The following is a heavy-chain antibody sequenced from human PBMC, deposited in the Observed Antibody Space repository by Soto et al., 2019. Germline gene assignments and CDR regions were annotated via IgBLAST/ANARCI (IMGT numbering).Heavy chain of an antibody. Sequence: GGSLRLSCAASGFTFSSYGMHWVRQAPGKGLEWVAVISYDGSNKYYADSVKGRFTISRDNSKNTLYLQMNSLRAEDTAVYYCAKKPQSGDFWSGYAYMDVWGKGTTVTVSS. D-gene: IGHD3-3*01. J-gene: IGHJ6*03. CDR3: AKKPQSGDFWSGYAYMDV. V-gene: IGHV3-30*18. CDR1: GFTFSSYG. CDR2: ISYDGSNK.